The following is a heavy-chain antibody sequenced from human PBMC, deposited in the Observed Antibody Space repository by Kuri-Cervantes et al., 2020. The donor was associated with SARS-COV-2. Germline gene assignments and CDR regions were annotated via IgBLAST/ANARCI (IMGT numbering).Heavy chain of an antibody. V-gene: IGHV4-4*02. CDR3: ARVRGHYYDSSGYPDY. J-gene: IGHJ4*02. Sequence: GSLRLSCAVSGGSISSSNWWSWVRQPPGKGLEWIGEIYHSGSTNYNPSLKSRVTISVDKSKNQFSLKLSSVTAADTAVYYCARVRGHYYDSSGYPDYWGLGTLVTVSS. D-gene: IGHD3-22*01. CDR1: GGSISSSNW. CDR2: IYHSGST.